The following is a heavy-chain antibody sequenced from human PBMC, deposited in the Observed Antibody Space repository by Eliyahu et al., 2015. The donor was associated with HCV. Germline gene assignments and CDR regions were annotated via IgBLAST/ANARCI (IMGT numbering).Heavy chain of an antibody. D-gene: IGHD1-1*01. CDR2: ISSXGGST. CDR1: GXXFXSYA. CDR3: VKTNRDRPQLRGGMDV. Sequence: EVQLVESGGGLVQPGGSLRLSCSASGXXFXSYAMHWVRQAPGKGLEXVSAISSXGGSTYYADSVKGRFTISRDNSKNTLYLQMSSLRAEDTAVYYCVKTNRDRPQLRGGMDVWGQGTTVTVSS. J-gene: IGHJ6*02. V-gene: IGHV3-64D*06.